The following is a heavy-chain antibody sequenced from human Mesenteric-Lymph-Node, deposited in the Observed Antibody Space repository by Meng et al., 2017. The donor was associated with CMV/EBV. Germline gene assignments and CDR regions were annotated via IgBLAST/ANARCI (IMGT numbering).Heavy chain of an antibody. CDR3: AGAYCGGDCNQREFDP. CDR2: IFYSGSS. D-gene: IGHD2-21*02. J-gene: IGHJ5*02. CDR1: GGSVSSGSYY. Sequence: SETLSLTCTVSGGSVSSGSYYWSWIRHLPGKGLEWLGNIFYSGSSKYNPSLNSRLTISIDTSKDQFSLHLSSVTAADTAVYYCAGAYCGGDCNQREFDPWGQGTLVTVPQ. V-gene: IGHV4-61*01.